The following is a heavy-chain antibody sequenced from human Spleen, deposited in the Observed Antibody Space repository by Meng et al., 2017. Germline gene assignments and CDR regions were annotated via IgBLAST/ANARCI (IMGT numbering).Heavy chain of an antibody. J-gene: IGHJ2*01. CDR3: AKEYRGTGYFDL. CDR1: GYTFTYRY. V-gene: IGHV1-69*09. Sequence: QMQLVQSGAEVKKTGSSVKVSCKASGYTFTYRYLHWVRQAPGQALEWMGRIVPMLGIENYAQQFQGRVTITADKSTSTAYMHLSSLRSEDTAVYYCAKEYRGTGYFDLWGRGTLVTVSS. CDR2: IVPMLGIE. D-gene: IGHD3-10*01.